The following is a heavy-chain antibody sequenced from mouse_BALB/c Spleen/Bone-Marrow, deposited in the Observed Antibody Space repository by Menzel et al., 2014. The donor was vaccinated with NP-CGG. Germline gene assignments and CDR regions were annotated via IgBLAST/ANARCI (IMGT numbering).Heavy chain of an antibody. CDR2: IQYSGNT. J-gene: IGHJ2*01. CDR3: ARRGNRLTHYFDY. Sequence: EVKVVESGPDLVKPSQSLSLPCTVTGYSITSGYSWHWIRQFPGNTLEWMGYIQYSGNTNYSPSLKSRVSITRDTSKNQFFLQLNSVTTEDTATYYCARRGNRLTHYFDYWGQGTTLTVSS. V-gene: IGHV3-1*02. D-gene: IGHD2-1*01. CDR1: GYSITSGYS.